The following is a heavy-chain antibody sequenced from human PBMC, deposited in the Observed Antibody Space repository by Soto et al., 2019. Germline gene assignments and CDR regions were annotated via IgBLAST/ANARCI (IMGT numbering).Heavy chain of an antibody. CDR2: INSGSTTI. V-gene: IGHV3-48*02. J-gene: IGHJ6*02. Sequence: ESGGGLVQPGGSLRLSCAASAFTLSSYSMNWVRQAPGKGLEWVSYINSGSTTIYYADSVKGRFTISRDNAKNSLYLQMNSLRDEDTALYYCARDNPRSSGWDVWGQGTTVTVSS. CDR1: AFTLSSYS. CDR3: ARDNPRSSGWDV.